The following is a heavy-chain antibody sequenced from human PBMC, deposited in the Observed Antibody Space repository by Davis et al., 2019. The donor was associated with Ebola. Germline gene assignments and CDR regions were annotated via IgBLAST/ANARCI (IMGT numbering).Heavy chain of an antibody. CDR2: INPHNGNT. Sequence: AASVKVSCKASGYTFTSYGITWVRQAPGQGLEWMGWINPHNGNTNYAQNVQGRVTMTTDTSTSTAYMELRSLRSDDTAVYYCARDPMVGATGYWGQGTLVTVSS. V-gene: IGHV1-18*04. J-gene: IGHJ4*02. CDR1: GYTFTSYG. CDR3: ARDPMVGATGY. D-gene: IGHD1-26*01.